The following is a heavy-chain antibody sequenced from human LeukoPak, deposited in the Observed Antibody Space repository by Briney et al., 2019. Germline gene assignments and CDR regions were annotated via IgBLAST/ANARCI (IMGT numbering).Heavy chain of an antibody. CDR1: GGSISNNYW. V-gene: IGHV4-4*02. J-gene: IGHJ4*02. D-gene: IGHD6-13*01. CDR2: IFHSGNT. CDR3: ARGTSSWRNFDY. Sequence: SETLSLTCAVSGGSISNNYWWNWVRQPPGKGLERIGEIFHSGNTNYNPSLKSRVTISVDKSKNQFSLKLSSVTAADTAVYYCARGTSSWRNFDYWGQGTPVTVSS.